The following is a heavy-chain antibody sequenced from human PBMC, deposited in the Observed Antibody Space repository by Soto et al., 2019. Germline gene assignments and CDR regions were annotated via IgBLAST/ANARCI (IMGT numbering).Heavy chain of an antibody. Sequence: SLTCTVSGGSFSKSSYYWGWIRQPPGKGLEWIGNVHYSGTTNYNPSLASRVTLSVDTSKNQFSLKMTSVTAADRAMYFCARYNSYAIDYWGRGTLVTVSS. J-gene: IGHJ4*02. CDR3: ARYNSYAIDY. CDR2: VHYSGTT. V-gene: IGHV4-39*07. D-gene: IGHD2-8*01. CDR1: GGSFSKSSYY.